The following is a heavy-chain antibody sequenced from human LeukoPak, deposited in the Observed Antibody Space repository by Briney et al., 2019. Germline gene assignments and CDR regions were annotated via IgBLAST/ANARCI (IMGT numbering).Heavy chain of an antibody. CDR3: ARVRGTYKNFDY. J-gene: IGHJ4*02. D-gene: IGHD5-24*01. Sequence: GGSLRLSCAASGFTFSDHYMDWVLQAPGKGLEWVGHIRNEAKSYTTEYAASVKGRFTISRDDSKNSLYLQMNSPKTEDTAVYYCARVRGTYKNFDYWGQGTLVTVSS. V-gene: IGHV3-72*01. CDR2: IRNEAKSYTT. CDR1: GFTFSDHY.